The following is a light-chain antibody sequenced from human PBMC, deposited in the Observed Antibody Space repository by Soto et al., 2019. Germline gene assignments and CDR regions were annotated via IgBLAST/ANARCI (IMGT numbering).Light chain of an antibody. CDR1: QRVSSY. CDR2: GAS. J-gene: IGKJ5*01. V-gene: IGKV3-20*01. CDR3: QQYGSSPGIT. Sequence: ESVIAQAPGTPSFAPGERATPSCMASQRVSSYLAWYQQQPGQAPRLLIYGASSRATGIPDRFSGSGSGTDFTLTISRLEPEDFAVYYCQQYGSSPGITFGQGTRLEIK.